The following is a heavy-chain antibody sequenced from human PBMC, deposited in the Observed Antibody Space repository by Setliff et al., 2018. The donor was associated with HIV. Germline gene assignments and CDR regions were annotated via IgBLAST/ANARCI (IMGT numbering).Heavy chain of an antibody. CDR2: ISAYNGNT. V-gene: IGHV1-18*01. Sequence: ASVKVSCKASGYTFTSYGISWVRQAPGQGLEWMGWISAYNGNTNYAQKLQGRVTMATDTSTSTAYMELRSLRSDDTAVYYCARDRPLAYCGGDCPSGGNAFDIWGQGTMVTVSS. J-gene: IGHJ3*02. CDR1: GYTFTSYG. CDR3: ARDRPLAYCGGDCPSGGNAFDI. D-gene: IGHD2-21*02.